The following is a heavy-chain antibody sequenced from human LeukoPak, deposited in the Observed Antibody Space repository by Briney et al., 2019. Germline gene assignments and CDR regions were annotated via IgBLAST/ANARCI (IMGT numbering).Heavy chain of an antibody. D-gene: IGHD1-26*01. J-gene: IGHJ3*02. CDR1: GYRFTSYW. CDR3: ASSRIVGATDAFDI. Sequence: GESLNIPCKGSGYRFTSYWIAWAGQMTGKGLEWMGIIYPGDSDTKYSPSFQCQVTISADKSITTAYLQWSSLKASDTAMYYCASSRIVGATDAFDIWGQGTMVTVSS. CDR2: IYPGDSDT. V-gene: IGHV5-51*01.